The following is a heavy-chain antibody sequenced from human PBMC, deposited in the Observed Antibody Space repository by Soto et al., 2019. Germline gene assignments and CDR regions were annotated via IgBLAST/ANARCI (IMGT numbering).Heavy chain of an antibody. V-gene: IGHV2-5*02. CDR1: GFSLSTTGVG. CDR2: IYWDDDK. D-gene: IGHD2-21*01. Sequence: QITLKESGPTLVKPTQTLTLTCTFSGFSLSTTGVGVGWIRQPPGKALEWLALIYWDDDKRYNPSLKSRLTRTKDTSKTQXXLXMXXMDPVDTATYYCVQSRCGGDCLQSYSSHSYYGLDVWGQGTTVTVSS. J-gene: IGHJ6*02. CDR3: VQSRCGGDCLQSYSSHSYYGLDV.